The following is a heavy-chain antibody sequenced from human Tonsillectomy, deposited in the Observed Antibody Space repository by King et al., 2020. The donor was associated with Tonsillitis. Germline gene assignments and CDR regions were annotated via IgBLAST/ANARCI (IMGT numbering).Heavy chain of an antibody. Sequence: QLVQSGGGVVQPGRSLRLSCAASGFTFSSSAMHWVRQAPGKGLEWVALISYDGGNKYYADSVKGRFTISRDYSKNTLYLQMNRLRAEDTAVYYCARAQRAYYFNTADLDYWGQGSLVIVSS. V-gene: IGHV3-30*04. CDR2: ISYDGGNK. CDR3: ARAQRAYYFNTADLDY. CDR1: GFTFSSSA. J-gene: IGHJ4*02. D-gene: IGHD3-10*01.